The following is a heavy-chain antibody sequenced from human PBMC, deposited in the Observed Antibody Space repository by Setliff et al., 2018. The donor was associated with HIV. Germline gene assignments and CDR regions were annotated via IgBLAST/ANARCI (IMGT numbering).Heavy chain of an antibody. CDR1: GYTMTELP. D-gene: IGHD3-3*01. J-gene: IGHJ6*03. Sequence: GASVKVSCKLSGYTMTELPMHWVRQAPGKGLEWMGGFDPEVGETIYAQRRQGRVTMTTDTSTRTAYMELRSLRSDDTAVYYCARQFLDWSNDYYSRYYMDVWGKGTTVTVSS. V-gene: IGHV1-24*01. CDR3: ARQFLDWSNDYYSRYYMDV. CDR2: FDPEVGET.